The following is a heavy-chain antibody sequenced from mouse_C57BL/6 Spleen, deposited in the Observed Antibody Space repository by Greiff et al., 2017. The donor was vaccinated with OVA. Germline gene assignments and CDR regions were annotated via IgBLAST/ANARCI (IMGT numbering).Heavy chain of an antibody. D-gene: IGHD2-4*01. Sequence: VQLVESGAELVRPGASVTLSCKASGYTFTDYEMHWVKQTPVHGLEWIGAIDPETGGTAYNQKFKGKAILTADKSSSTAYMELRSLTSEDSAVYYCTRDYADYWGQGTTLTVSS. CDR2: IDPETGGT. CDR3: TRDYADY. V-gene: IGHV1-15*01. CDR1: GYTFTDYE. J-gene: IGHJ2*01.